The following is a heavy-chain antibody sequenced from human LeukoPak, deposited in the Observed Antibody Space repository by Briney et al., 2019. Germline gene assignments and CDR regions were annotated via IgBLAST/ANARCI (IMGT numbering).Heavy chain of an antibody. CDR2: MNPNSGNT. V-gene: IGHV1-8*01. CDR3: ARRKRITIFGVATSDGFDI. Sequence: GASVKVSCKASGYTFASYDFNWVRQATGQGLEWMGWMNPNSGNTGSAQKFQGRLTMTRNTSISTAYMELSSLRSEDTAMYYCARRKRITIFGVATSDGFDIWGQGTMVTVSS. J-gene: IGHJ3*02. CDR1: GYTFASYD. D-gene: IGHD3-3*01.